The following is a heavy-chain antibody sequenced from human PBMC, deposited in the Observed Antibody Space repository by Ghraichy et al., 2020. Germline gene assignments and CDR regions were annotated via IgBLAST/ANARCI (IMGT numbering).Heavy chain of an antibody. CDR3: LRYGATGMDV. CDR1: GFTFSNYA. V-gene: IGHV3-64*01. CDR2: ISANGGTP. J-gene: IGHJ6*02. Sequence: SCAASGFTFSNYAMHWVRQAPGKGLEYVSGISANGGTPYYANSVKGRFNISRDNSKNWLYLQMGSLRAEDMAVYYCLRYGATGMDVWGQGTTVIVSS. D-gene: IGHD4/OR15-4a*01.